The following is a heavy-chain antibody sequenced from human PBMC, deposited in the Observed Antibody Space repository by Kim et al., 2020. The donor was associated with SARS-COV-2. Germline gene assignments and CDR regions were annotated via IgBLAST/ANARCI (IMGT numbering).Heavy chain of an antibody. J-gene: IGHJ4*02. V-gene: IGHV4-59*01. D-gene: IGHD3-10*01. Sequence: TNHTPPHQSRVTISVPTSKNQFSLKLSSVTAADTAVYYGARSRALGYFDYWGQGTLVTVSS. CDR3: ARSRALGYFDY. CDR2: T.